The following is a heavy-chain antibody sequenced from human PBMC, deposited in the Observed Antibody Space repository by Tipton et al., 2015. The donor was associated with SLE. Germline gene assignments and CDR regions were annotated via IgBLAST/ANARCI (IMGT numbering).Heavy chain of an antibody. CDR3: ARGWGYRNY. CDR2: IYYSGST. D-gene: IGHD5-24*01. CDR1: GGSISSYY. Sequence: TLSLTCIVSGGSISSYYWSWIRQPPGKGLEWIGYIYYSGSTNYNPSLKSRVTISVDTTKNQFSLKLSAVTAADTAVYYCARGWGYRNYWGQGTLVTVSS. J-gene: IGHJ4*02. V-gene: IGHV4-59*01.